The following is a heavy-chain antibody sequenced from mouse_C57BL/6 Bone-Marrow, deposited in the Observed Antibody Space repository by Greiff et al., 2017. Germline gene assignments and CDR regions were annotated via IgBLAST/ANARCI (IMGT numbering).Heavy chain of an antibody. Sequence: QVQLQQSGAELVRPGTSVKMSCKASGYTFTNYWIGWAKQRPGHGLEWIGDIYPGGGSTNYNEKFKGKATLTADKSSSTAYMQFSSLTSEDSAIYYCARSDYYGSSWGYFYVWGTGTTVTVSS. V-gene: IGHV1-63*01. CDR1: GYTFTNYW. D-gene: IGHD1-1*01. J-gene: IGHJ1*03. CDR2: IYPGGGST. CDR3: ARSDYYGSSWGYFYV.